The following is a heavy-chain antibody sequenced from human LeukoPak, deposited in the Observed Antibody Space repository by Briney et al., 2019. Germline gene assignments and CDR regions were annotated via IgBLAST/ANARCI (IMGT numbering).Heavy chain of an antibody. CDR1: GGSISTYY. CDR2: IDYSGYT. D-gene: IGHD6-13*01. V-gene: IGHV4-59*01. Sequence: PSETLSLTCTVSGGSISTYYWSWIRQPPGKGLEWIGYIDYSGYTNYNPSLKSRVTISVDTSKNQFSLKLSSVTAADTAVYYCARTTEAHSWRTRYYDYYMDVWGKGTTVTVSS. CDR3: ARTTEAHSWRTRYYDYYMDV. J-gene: IGHJ6*03.